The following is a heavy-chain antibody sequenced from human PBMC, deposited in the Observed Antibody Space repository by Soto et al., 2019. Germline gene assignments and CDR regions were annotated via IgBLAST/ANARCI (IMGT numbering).Heavy chain of an antibody. Sequence: SVKVSCKASGGTFSSYAISWVRQAPGQGLEWMGGIIPIFGTANYAQKFQGRVTITADKSTSTAYMELSSLRSEDTAVYYCARSRGYSSGGSCGAFDIWGQGTRVTVSS. D-gene: IGHD2-15*01. J-gene: IGHJ3*02. CDR3: ARSRGYSSGGSCGAFDI. CDR2: IIPIFGTA. CDR1: GGTFSSYA. V-gene: IGHV1-69*06.